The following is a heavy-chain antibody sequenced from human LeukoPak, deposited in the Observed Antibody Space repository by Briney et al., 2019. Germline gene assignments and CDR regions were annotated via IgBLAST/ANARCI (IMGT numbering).Heavy chain of an antibody. CDR2: VFYSGSN. CDR1: GGSIIGHW. Sequence: PSETLSLTCSVSGGSIIGHWWSWIRQPPGKGLEWIGDVFYSGSNNYNPSLKSRLTISLDTSKNQFSLNLRSVTATDTATYYCARRNTADASIDFWGQGTLVTASS. CDR3: ARRNTADASIDF. J-gene: IGHJ4*02. D-gene: IGHD4-17*01. V-gene: IGHV4-59*08.